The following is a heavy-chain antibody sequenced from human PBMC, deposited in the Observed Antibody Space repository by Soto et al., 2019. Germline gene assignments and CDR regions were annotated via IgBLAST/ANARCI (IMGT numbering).Heavy chain of an antibody. CDR2: INPNSGGT. D-gene: IGHD3-10*01. Sequence: ASVKVSCKASGYTFTGYYIHWVRQAPGQGLEWMGWINPNSGGTNYAQKFPGWVTMTRDTSISTAYMELSRLRSDDTAVYYCARGPARFMVRGVDQYGMDVWGQGTTVTVSS. V-gene: IGHV1-2*04. CDR1: GYTFTGYY. CDR3: ARGPARFMVRGVDQYGMDV. J-gene: IGHJ6*02.